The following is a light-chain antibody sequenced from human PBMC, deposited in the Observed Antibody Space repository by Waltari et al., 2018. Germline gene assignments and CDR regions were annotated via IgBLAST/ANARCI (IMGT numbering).Light chain of an antibody. Sequence: EIVLTQSPATLSLSPGERATLSCRTSQSVGTYLVWYQQKPGKAPRLLIYDASNRATGIPARFSGSGSGTDFTLTISNLEPEDFAVYYCHQRSDWPLTFGGGTKVEIK. CDR2: DAS. J-gene: IGKJ4*01. CDR3: HQRSDWPLT. V-gene: IGKV3-11*01. CDR1: QSVGTY.